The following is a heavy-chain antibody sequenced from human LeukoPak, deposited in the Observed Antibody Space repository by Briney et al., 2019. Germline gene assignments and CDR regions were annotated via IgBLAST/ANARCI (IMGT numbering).Heavy chain of an antibody. Sequence: GGSLRLSCAASGFTVGSNYMSWVRQAPGKGLEWVSVIYSGGSTYYADSVKGRFTISRDNSKNSLYLQMNTLRPEDTAVYYCARERQNKDFWSGGDYWGQGTLVTVSS. CDR1: GFTVGSNY. D-gene: IGHD3-3*01. CDR2: IYSGGST. J-gene: IGHJ4*02. CDR3: ARERQNKDFWSGGDY. V-gene: IGHV3-66*01.